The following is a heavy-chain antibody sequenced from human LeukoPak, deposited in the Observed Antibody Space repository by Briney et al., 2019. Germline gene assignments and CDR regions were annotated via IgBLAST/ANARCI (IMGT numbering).Heavy chain of an antibody. J-gene: IGHJ4*02. D-gene: IGHD3-22*01. CDR1: GYSISSGYY. V-gene: IGHV4-38-2*02. CDR3: ARVADSSGFPSY. CDR2: IYHSGST. Sequence: PSETLSFTCTVSGYSISSGYYWGWIRQPPGKGLEWIGSIYHSGSTYYNPSLKSRVTISVDTSKNQFSLKLSSVTAADTAVYYCARVADSSGFPSYWGQGTLVTVSS.